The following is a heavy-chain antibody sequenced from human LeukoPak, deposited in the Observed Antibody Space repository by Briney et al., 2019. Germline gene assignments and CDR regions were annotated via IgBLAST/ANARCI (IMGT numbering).Heavy chain of an antibody. Sequence: GGSLRLSCAASGFTFSSYAMHWVRQAPGRGLEYVSVISSNGGSTYYGNSVKGRFTISRDNSKNTLYLQMNSLRAEDTAVYYCAKDFGSYSVGVAFDIWGQGTMVTVSS. D-gene: IGHD1-26*01. V-gene: IGHV3-64*01. CDR2: ISSNGGST. CDR1: GFTFSSYA. CDR3: AKDFGSYSVGVAFDI. J-gene: IGHJ3*02.